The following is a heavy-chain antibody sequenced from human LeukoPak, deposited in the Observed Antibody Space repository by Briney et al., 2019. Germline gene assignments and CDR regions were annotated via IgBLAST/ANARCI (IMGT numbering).Heavy chain of an antibody. CDR3: AKEAIVVVPAAIGPGWFDP. V-gene: IGHV3-30*18. D-gene: IGHD2-2*02. Sequence: GGSLRLSCAASGFTFSSYSMNWVRQAPGKGLEWVAVISYDGSNKYYADSVKGRFTISRDNSKNTLYLQMNSLRAEDTAVYYCAKEAIVVVPAAIGPGWFDPWGQGTLVTVSS. J-gene: IGHJ5*02. CDR2: ISYDGSNK. CDR1: GFTFSSYS.